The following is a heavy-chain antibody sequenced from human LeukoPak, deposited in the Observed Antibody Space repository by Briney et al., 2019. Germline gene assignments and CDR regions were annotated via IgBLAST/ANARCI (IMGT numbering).Heavy chain of an antibody. CDR1: GGTFSSYA. Sequence: SVKVSCKASGGTFSSYAISWVRQAPGQGLAWMGGIIPIFGTANYAQKFQGRVTITADESTSTAYMELSSLRSEDTAVYYCARHEEWELPMNDYWGQGTLVTVSS. CDR2: IIPIFGTA. D-gene: IGHD1-26*01. J-gene: IGHJ4*02. CDR3: ARHEEWELPMNDY. V-gene: IGHV1-69*13.